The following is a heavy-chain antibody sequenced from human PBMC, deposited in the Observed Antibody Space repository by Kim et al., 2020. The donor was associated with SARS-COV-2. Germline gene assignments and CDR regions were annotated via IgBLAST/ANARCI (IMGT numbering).Heavy chain of an antibody. Sequence: YATPVKGRFTISRDDSISTLYLQMNRLKTEDTAVYYCTTDRIAVAGPEDYWGQGTLVTVSS. V-gene: IGHV3-15*01. CDR3: TTDRIAVAGPEDY. J-gene: IGHJ4*02. D-gene: IGHD6-19*01.